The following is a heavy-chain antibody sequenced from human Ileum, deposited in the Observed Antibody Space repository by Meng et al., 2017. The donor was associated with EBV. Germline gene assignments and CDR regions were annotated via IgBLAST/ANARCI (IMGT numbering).Heavy chain of an antibody. CDR2: IDGGGSST. Sequence: EVQLVESGGGLVQPGGSLRVSCAGSGFTFSSNWMHWVRQAPGKGLVWVSRIDGGGSSTSYADSVKGRFTISRDNAKNTLYLQVNSLRAEDTAVYYCARAEFSGPSLVYWGQGTLVTVSS. CDR1: GFTFSSNW. J-gene: IGHJ4*02. CDR3: ARAEFSGPSLVY. D-gene: IGHD5-12*01. V-gene: IGHV3-74*01.